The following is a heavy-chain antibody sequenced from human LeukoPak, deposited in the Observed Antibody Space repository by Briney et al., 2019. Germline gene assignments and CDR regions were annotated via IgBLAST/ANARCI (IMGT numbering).Heavy chain of an antibody. CDR3: AGGGYSYGYGFAFDY. CDR1: GGSISSYY. V-gene: IGHV4-59*01. J-gene: IGHJ4*02. CDR2: IYYSGST. D-gene: IGHD5-18*01. Sequence: SETLSLTCTVSGGSISSYYWSWIRQPPGKGLEWIGYIYYSGSTNCNPSLKSRVTISVDTPKNQFSLKLSSVTAADTAVYYCAGGGYSYGYGFAFDYWGQGTLVTVSS.